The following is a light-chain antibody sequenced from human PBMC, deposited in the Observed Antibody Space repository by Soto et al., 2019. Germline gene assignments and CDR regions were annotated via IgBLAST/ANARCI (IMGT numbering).Light chain of an antibody. CDR3: SSYTGSSTLDV. CDR2: EVS. V-gene: IGLV2-14*01. CDR1: SSDIGGYNY. J-gene: IGLJ1*01. Sequence: QSVLTQPASVSGSPGQSITISCTGTSSDIGGYNYVSWYQQHPGKAPKLMIYEVSNRPSGVSNRFSGSKSGNTASLTISGIQAEDEADYYCSSYTGSSTLDVFGTGTKLTVL.